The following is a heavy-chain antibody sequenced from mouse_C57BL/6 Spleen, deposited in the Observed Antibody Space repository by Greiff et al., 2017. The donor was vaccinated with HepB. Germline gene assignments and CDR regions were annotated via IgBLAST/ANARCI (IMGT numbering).Heavy chain of an antibody. Sequence: QVQLKQPGAELVKPGASVKLSCKASGYTFTSYWMHWVKQRPGQGLEWIGKIHPSDSDTNYNQKFKGKATLTVDKSSSTAYMQLSSLTSYDSAVYYCALLYCYCRSYRKDFDYWGQGTSVTVSS. V-gene: IGHV1-74*01. J-gene: IGHJ2*02. CDR1: GYTFTSYW. CDR2: IHPSDSDT. D-gene: IGHD1-1*01. CDR3: ALLYCYCRSYRKDFDY.